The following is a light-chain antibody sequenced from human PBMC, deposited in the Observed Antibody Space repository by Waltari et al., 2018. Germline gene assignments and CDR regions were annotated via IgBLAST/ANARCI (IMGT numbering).Light chain of an antibody. CDR2: GAS. J-gene: IGKJ1*01. CDR3: QQYGSSPPRT. Sequence: DIVLTQSPGTLSLSPGERATLSCRASQSVSSSYLAWYQQKPGQAPRLLIYGASSRATGIPDRFSGSGSGTDFTLTISRLEPEDFAVYYGQQYGSSPPRTFGQGTKVEIK. V-gene: IGKV3-20*01. CDR1: QSVSSSY.